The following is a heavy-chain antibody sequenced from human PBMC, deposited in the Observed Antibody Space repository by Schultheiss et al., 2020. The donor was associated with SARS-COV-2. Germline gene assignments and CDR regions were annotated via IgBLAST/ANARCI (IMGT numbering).Heavy chain of an antibody. CDR1: GFTFSSYA. J-gene: IGHJ6*02. CDR3: ARDHCSSTSCYYYYYYYGMDV. Sequence: GESLKISCAASGFTFSSYAMHWVRQAPGKGLEWVAVIWYDGSNKYYADSVKGRFTISRDNSKNTLYLQMNSLRAEDTAVYYCARDHCSSTSCYYYYYYYGMDVWGQGTTVTVSS. V-gene: IGHV3-30*04. CDR2: IWYDGSNK. D-gene: IGHD2-2*01.